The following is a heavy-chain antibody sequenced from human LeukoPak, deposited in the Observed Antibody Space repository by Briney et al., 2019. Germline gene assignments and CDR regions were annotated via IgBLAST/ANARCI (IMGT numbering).Heavy chain of an antibody. CDR2: MNPNNNNV. Sequence: ASVKVSCKASGYTFTSYDINWVRQATRQGLEWMGWMNPNNNNVGYAQKFQGRVTMTRDTSISTAYMELGSLTSEDTAVYYCARGAFLPQYRRDFDPWGQGTLVTVSS. CDR3: ARGAFLPQYRRDFDP. CDR1: GYTFTSYD. J-gene: IGHJ5*02. V-gene: IGHV1-8*01. D-gene: IGHD6-6*01.